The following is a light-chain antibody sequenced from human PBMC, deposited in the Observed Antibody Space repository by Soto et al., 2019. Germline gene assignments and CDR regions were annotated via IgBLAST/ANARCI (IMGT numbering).Light chain of an antibody. CDR3: QQCSTWPWT. CDR2: SAS. J-gene: IGKJ1*01. V-gene: IGKV3-15*01. Sequence: EIVMTQSPATLSVSPGARATLSCRASQSVNSVLAWYQQKPGQAPRLLIYSASTRATGIPARFSGSGSGADFTLTISSLQSEDFEVYYCQQCSTWPWTFGQGTKVEI. CDR1: QSVNSV.